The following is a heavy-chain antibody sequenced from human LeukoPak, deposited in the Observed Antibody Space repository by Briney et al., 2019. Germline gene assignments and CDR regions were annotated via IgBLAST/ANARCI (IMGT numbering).Heavy chain of an antibody. Sequence: PGGSLRLSCAAPGFTFSSYGMHWVRQAPGKGLEWVAVIWYDGSNKYYADSVKGRFTISRDNSKNTLYLQMNSLRAEDTAVYYCARERSDYVLSPYYYYGMDVWGKGTTVTVSS. D-gene: IGHD4-17*01. V-gene: IGHV3-33*01. CDR1: GFTFSSYG. CDR2: IWYDGSNK. CDR3: ARERSDYVLSPYYYYGMDV. J-gene: IGHJ6*04.